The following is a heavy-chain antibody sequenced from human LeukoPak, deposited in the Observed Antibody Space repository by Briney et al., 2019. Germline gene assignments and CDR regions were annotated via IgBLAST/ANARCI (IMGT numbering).Heavy chain of an antibody. CDR1: GFTFSSYE. Sequence: GGSLRLSCAASGFTFSSYEMNWVRQAPGKGLEWVSYISSSTTYIYYAGSVKGRFTISRDNAKNSLYLQLNSLRAEDTAVYYCTRISVVSTFRSPKYYFDYWGQGTLVTVSS. J-gene: IGHJ4*02. CDR3: TRISVVSTFRSPKYYFDY. D-gene: IGHD2/OR15-2a*01. V-gene: IGHV3-48*03. CDR2: ISSSTTYI.